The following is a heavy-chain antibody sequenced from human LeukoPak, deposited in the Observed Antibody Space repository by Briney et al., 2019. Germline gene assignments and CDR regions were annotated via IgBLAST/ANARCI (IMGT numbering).Heavy chain of an antibody. Sequence: GGSLRLSCAASGFTFSSYAVHWVRQAPGKGLEWVAVISYDGSNKYYADSVKGRFTISRDNSKNTLYLQMNSLRAEDTAVYYCARGPMIVVLIADYDYWGQGTLVTVSS. CDR3: ARGPMIVVLIADYDY. V-gene: IGHV3-30*04. CDR2: ISYDGSNK. J-gene: IGHJ4*02. CDR1: GFTFSSYA. D-gene: IGHD3-22*01.